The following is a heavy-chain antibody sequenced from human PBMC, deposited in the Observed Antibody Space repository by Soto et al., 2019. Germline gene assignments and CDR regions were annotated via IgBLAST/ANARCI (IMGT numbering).Heavy chain of an antibody. V-gene: IGHV4-31*03. Sequence: SETLSLTCTVSGGSISSGGYYWSWIRQHPGKGLEWIGYIYYSGSTYYNPSLKSRVTISVETSKNKFSLKLSSVTAADTAVYYCARARYCSSTSCLPGDAFDIWGQGTMVTVSS. CDR1: GGSISSGGYY. J-gene: IGHJ3*02. D-gene: IGHD2-2*01. CDR2: IYYSGST. CDR3: ARARYCSSTSCLPGDAFDI.